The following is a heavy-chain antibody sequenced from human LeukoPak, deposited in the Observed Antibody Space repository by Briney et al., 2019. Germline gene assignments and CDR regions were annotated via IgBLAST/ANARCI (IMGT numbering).Heavy chain of an antibody. CDR2: ISNRGGST. J-gene: IGHJ4*02. Sequence: PGGSLRLSCAASGFTFSSYAMSWVRQALGKGLEWVSTISNRGGSTYYADSVKGRFTISRDNSKNTLYLQMNSLRAEDTAVYYCAKEPAYCGGDCYSLIDYWGQGTLVTVSS. D-gene: IGHD2-21*02. V-gene: IGHV3-23*01. CDR3: AKEPAYCGGDCYSLIDY. CDR1: GFTFSSYA.